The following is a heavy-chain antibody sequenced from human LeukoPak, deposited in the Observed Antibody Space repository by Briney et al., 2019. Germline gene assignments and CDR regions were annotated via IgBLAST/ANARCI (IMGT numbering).Heavy chain of an antibody. CDR3: VREARGLRDY. D-gene: IGHD5-12*01. J-gene: IGHJ4*02. CDR2: INPDGTTT. Sequence: GGSLRLTCAASGFTFTSYWVHWVRQAPGKGLVWVSRINPDGTTTHYADSVKGRFTISRDNAKNTLYLQMNSLRAEDTAVYYCVREARGLRDYWGQGTLVTVSS. CDR1: GFTFTSYW. V-gene: IGHV3-74*01.